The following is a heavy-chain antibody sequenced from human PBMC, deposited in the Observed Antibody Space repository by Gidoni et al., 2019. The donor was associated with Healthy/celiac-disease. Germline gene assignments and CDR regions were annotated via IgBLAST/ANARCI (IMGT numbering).Heavy chain of an antibody. CDR2: IYYSGST. V-gene: IGHV4-39*01. CDR3: ARHGADYDSSGYFPIAFDI. D-gene: IGHD3-22*01. J-gene: IGHJ3*02. Sequence: QLQLQESGPGLVKPSETLSLTCTVSGGSISSSSYYWGWIRQPPGKGLEWIGSIYYSGSTYYNPSLKSRVTISVDTSKNQFSLKLSSVTAADTAVYYCARHGADYDSSGYFPIAFDIWGQGTMVTVSS. CDR1: GGSISSSSYY.